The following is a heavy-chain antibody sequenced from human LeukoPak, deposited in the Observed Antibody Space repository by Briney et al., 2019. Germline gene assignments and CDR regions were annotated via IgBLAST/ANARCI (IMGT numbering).Heavy chain of an antibody. CDR3: ARSLYSNYVFDY. Sequence: GGSLRLSCAASGLTFSSYEMNWVRQAPGKGLEWVSYISSSGSTIYYADSVKGRFTISRDNAKNSLYLQMNSLRAEDTAVYYCARSLYSNYVFDYWGQGTLVTVSS. CDR2: ISSSGSTI. J-gene: IGHJ4*02. CDR1: GLTFSSYE. D-gene: IGHD4-11*01. V-gene: IGHV3-48*03.